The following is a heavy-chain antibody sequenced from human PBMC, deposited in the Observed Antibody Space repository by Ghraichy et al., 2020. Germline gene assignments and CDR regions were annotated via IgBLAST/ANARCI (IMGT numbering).Heavy chain of an antibody. Sequence: GESLNISCAASGFTFSSYAMSWVRQAPGKGLEWVSAISGSGGSTYYADSVKGRFTISRDNSKNTLYLQMNSLRAEDTAVYYCAKTTWISRTKDYWGQGTLVTVSS. CDR1: GFTFSSYA. CDR2: ISGSGGST. J-gene: IGHJ4*02. V-gene: IGHV3-23*01. D-gene: IGHD5-12*01. CDR3: AKTTWISRTKDY.